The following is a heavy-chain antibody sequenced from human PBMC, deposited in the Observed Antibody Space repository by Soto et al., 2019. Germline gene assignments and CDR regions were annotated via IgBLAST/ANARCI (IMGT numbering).Heavy chain of an antibody. J-gene: IGHJ4*02. D-gene: IGHD6-19*01. CDR1: GGTFSSYT. CDR3: ARDLSEAVAEPLDY. Sequence: ASVKVSCKASGGTFSSYTISWVRQAPGQGLEWMGRIIPILGIANYAQKFQGRVTITADKSTSTAYMELSSLRSEDTAVYYCARDLSEAVAEPLDYWGQGTLVTVSS. CDR2: IIPILGIA. V-gene: IGHV1-69*04.